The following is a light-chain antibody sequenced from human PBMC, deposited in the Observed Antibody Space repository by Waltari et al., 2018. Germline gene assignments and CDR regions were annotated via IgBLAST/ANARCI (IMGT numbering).Light chain of an antibody. CDR2: QAT. J-gene: IGLJ2*01. CDR3: QAWDIKNVI. Sequence: SYELTQAHSVSVSPGKTATITCSGDKLENKLTSWYQQKPGQSPVLVLYQATKRPSGISERFSGSNSGDTATLTSTGTQTTDEADYYCQAWDIKNVIFGGGTKLTVL. V-gene: IGLV3-1*01. CDR1: KLENKL.